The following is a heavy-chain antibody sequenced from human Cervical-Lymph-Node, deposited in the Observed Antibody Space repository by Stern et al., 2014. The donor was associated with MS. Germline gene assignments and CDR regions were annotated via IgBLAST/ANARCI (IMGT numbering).Heavy chain of an antibody. Sequence: EVQLVESGGGLVQPGGSLRLSCAASGFTFSSYSMNWVRQAPGKGLEWVSYISSSSSTIYYAASVKGRFTISRDNDKNSLYLQMNSLRAEDTAVYYCARGDLMSLDPWGQGTLVTVSS. CDR2: ISSSSSTI. V-gene: IGHV3-48*01. J-gene: IGHJ5*02. CDR1: GFTFSSYS. CDR3: ARGDLMSLDP.